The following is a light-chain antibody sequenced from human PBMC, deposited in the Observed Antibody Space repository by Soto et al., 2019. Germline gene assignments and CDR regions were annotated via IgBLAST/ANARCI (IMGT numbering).Light chain of an antibody. J-gene: IGLJ1*01. V-gene: IGLV2-14*03. CDR1: SSDFGSYNY. Sequence: QSVLTQPASVSGSPGQSITISCTGTSSDFGSYNYVSWYQQHPGKAPKLIIYDVTNRPAGISSRFSASKSGDTASLTISVLQADDEADYFCSSYKSTSTPYVFGTGTRSPS. CDR3: SSYKSTSTPYV. CDR2: DVT.